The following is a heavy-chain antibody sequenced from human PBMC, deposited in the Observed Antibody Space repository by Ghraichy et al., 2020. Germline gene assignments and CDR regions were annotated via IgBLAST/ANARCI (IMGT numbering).Heavy chain of an antibody. V-gene: IGHV3-21*01. J-gene: IGHJ4*02. CDR3: ARDFDGSGSYYADFDY. CDR2: ISSSSSYI. Sequence: GGSLRLSCAASGFTFSSYSMNWVRQAPGKGLEWVSSISSSSSYIYYADSVKGRFTISRDNAKNSLYLQMNSLRAEDTAVYYCARDFDGSGSYYADFDYWGQGTLVTVSS. CDR1: GFTFSSYS. D-gene: IGHD3-10*01.